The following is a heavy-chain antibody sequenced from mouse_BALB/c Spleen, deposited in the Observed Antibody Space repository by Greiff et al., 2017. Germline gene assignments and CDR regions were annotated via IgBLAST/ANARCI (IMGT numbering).Heavy chain of an antibody. D-gene: IGHD2-2*01. CDR1: GYSFTGYF. CDR2: INPYNGDT. CDR3: ARCGYNWYVDV. Sequence: EVQLQQSGPELEKPGASVKISCKASGYSFTGYFMNWVMQSHGKSLEWIGRINPYNGDTFYNQKFKGKATLTVDKSSSTAHMELRSLASEDSAVYYCARCGYNWYVDVWGAGTTVTVSS. V-gene: IGHV1-20*02. J-gene: IGHJ1*01.